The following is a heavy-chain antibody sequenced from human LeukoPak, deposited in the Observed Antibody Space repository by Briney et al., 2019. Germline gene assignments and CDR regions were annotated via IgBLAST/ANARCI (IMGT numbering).Heavy chain of an antibody. CDR2: IWYDGSNK. V-gene: IGHV3-33*01. CDR3: GREEGGEKVFWGGFSFYYNKGMAV. Sequence: GGSLRLSCAASGFTFSSYGMHWVRQAPGKGLEWVAVIWYDGSNKYYADSVKGRFTISRDNAKNSLYLQMNSLRAEDTAVYYWGREEGGEKVFWGGFSFYYNKGMAVGGKGPTFTVSS. J-gene: IGHJ6*04. CDR1: GFTFSSYG. D-gene: IGHD3-16*01.